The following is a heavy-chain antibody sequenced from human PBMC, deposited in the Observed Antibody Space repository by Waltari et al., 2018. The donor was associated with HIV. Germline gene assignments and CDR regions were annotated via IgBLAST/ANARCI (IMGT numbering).Heavy chain of an antibody. CDR2: MRGSGSTI. D-gene: IGHD3-22*01. J-gene: IGHJ4*02. CDR3: ARETNYYDGSGFYLDD. Sequence: QVQLVESGGRLVKPGGSLRLSCAASGFTFSDYYMSWIRQAQGKGRQWGSYMRGSGSTIEYADSVKGRFTISRDNTENSLYLQMNSLRAEDTAVYYCARETNYYDGSGFYLDDWGQGTLVTVSS. V-gene: IGHV3-11*01. CDR1: GFTFSDYY.